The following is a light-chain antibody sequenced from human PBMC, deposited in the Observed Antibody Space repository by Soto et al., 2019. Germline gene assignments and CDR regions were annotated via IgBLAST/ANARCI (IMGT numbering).Light chain of an antibody. J-gene: IGKJ1*01. V-gene: IGKV3-20*01. CDR3: QQYGSSPPT. CDR2: GAS. Sequence: EIVLTQSPGTLSLSPGERATLSCRASQSVSSSYLAWYQQKPGQAPRLLIYGASGRATGIPDRFSGSGSGTDFTLTISRVEPEDFAAYYCQQYGSSPPTFGQGTKVEIK. CDR1: QSVSSSY.